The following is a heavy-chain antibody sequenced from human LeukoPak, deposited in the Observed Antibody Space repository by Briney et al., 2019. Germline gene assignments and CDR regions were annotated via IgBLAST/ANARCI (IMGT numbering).Heavy chain of an antibody. V-gene: IGHV1-18*01. Sequence: ASVKVSCKASGYTFTSYGISWVRQAPGQGLEWMGWISAYNGNTNYAQKLQGRVTMTTDTSTSTAYMELRSLRSDDTAVYYCARDRGNYYYYYMDVWGKGTTVTVSS. CDR2: ISAYNGNT. D-gene: IGHD3-10*01. J-gene: IGHJ6*03. CDR1: GYTFTSYG. CDR3: ARDRGNYYYYYMDV.